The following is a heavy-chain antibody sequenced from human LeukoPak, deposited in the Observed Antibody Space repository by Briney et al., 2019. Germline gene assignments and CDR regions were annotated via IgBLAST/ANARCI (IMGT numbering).Heavy chain of an antibody. Sequence: GGSLRLSCAASGFTFSSYSMNWVRQAPGKGLEWVSSISSSSSYIYYADSVKGRFTISRDNAKNSLYLQMNSLRAEDTALYYCAKDSSGWYGGAFDIWGQGTMVNVSS. J-gene: IGHJ3*02. V-gene: IGHV3-21*04. CDR2: ISSSSSYI. CDR3: AKDSSGWYGGAFDI. D-gene: IGHD6-19*01. CDR1: GFTFSSYS.